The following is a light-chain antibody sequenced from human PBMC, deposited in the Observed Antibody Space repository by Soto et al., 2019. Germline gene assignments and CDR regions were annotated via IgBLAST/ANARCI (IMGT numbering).Light chain of an antibody. CDR2: VNSDGSH. J-gene: IGLJ2*01. CDR1: SVNSSYA. Sequence: QRVLTQSPSASASLGASVKLTCTLSSVNSSYAIEWHQQQPEKGPRYLMRVNSDGSHNKGDGIPDRFSGSSSGAERYLTISSLQSEDEADYYCQTWATGTVVFGGGTKVTDL. CDR3: QTWATGTVV. V-gene: IGLV4-69*01.